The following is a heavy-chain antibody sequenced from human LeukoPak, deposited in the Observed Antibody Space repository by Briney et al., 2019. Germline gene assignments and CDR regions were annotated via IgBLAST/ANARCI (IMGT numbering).Heavy chain of an antibody. CDR2: ISVYNGNT. CDR3: ARLEQQLAPKDY. D-gene: IGHD6-13*01. CDR1: GYTFTSYF. Sequence: ASVKVSCKASGYTFTSYFISWVRQAPGQGLEWMGWISVYNGNTNYAQNLQGRVTMTTDTSTSTAYMELRSLRSDDTAVYYCARLEQQLAPKDYWGQGTLVTVSS. V-gene: IGHV1-18*01. J-gene: IGHJ4*02.